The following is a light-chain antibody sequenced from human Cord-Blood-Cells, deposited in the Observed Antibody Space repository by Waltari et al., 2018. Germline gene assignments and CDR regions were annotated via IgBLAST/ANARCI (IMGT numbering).Light chain of an antibody. CDR1: SSDVGGSNS. Sequence: QSALTQPASVSGSPGQSITISCTGTSSDVGGSNSVSWYQQHPGKAPKLMIYDCSNRPSGVSNRFSGSKSGNTASLTISGLQAEDEADYYCSSYTSSSTGVFGTGTKVTVL. V-gene: IGLV2-14*03. J-gene: IGLJ1*01. CDR2: DCS. CDR3: SSYTSSSTGV.